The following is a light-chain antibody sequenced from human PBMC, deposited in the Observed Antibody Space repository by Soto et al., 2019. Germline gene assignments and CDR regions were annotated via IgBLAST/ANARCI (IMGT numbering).Light chain of an antibody. Sequence: QSVLTQPPSASGTPGQWVTISCSGSSSNIGNNFVYWYQQVPETAPKLLIYRNILRASGVPDRFSASRSGTSASLAISGLRSEDEADYYCCSYTDGSSLVFGGGTKVTVL. V-gene: IGLV1-47*01. CDR1: SSNIGNNF. CDR3: CSYTDGSSLV. CDR2: RNI. J-gene: IGLJ3*02.